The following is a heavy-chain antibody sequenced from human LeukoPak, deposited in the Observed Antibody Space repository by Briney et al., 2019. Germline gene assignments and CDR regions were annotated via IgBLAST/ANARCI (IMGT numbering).Heavy chain of an antibody. D-gene: IGHD5-24*01. CDR1: GFTFSSYW. J-gene: IGHJ5*02. V-gene: IGHV3-7*01. CDR2: IKQDGSEK. CDR3: ARDNSVRDEAWWFNP. Sequence: GGSLRLSCAASGFTFSSYWMSWVRQAPGKGLEWVANIKQDGSEKYYVDSVKGRFTISRDKAKNSLYLQMNSLRAEDTAVYFCARDNSVRDEAWWFNPWGQGTLVTVSS.